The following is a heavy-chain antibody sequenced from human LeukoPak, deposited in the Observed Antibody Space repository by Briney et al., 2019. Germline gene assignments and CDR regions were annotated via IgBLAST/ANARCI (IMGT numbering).Heavy chain of an antibody. CDR2: MNPNSGNT. CDR3: ARGGYSGYGLNFVVPDP. CDR1: GYTFTSYD. V-gene: IGHV1-8*01. J-gene: IGHJ5*02. Sequence: ASVKVSCKASGYTFTSYDINWVRQATGQGLEWMGWMNPNSGNTGYAQKFQGRVTMTRNTSISTAYMELSSLRSEDTAVYYCARGGYSGYGLNFVVPDPWGQGTPVTVSS. D-gene: IGHD5-12*01.